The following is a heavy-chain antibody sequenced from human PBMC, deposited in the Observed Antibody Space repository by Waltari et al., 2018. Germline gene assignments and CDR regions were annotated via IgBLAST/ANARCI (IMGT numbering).Heavy chain of an antibody. Sequence: QITLKESGPTLVKPTQTLTLTCTFSGFSLSARGVGVGWTRQPPGKALDWLALISWNGAKKYNHSLKCMLTITKDTTKNQVILTMTDKDPVDTATYYCAHRRDCDGGVCSGRETHWCDPWGQGALVTVSS. V-gene: IGHV2-5*01. J-gene: IGHJ5*02. CDR2: ISWNGAK. D-gene: IGHD2-8*02. CDR3: AHRRDCDGGVCSGRETHWCDP. CDR1: GFSLSARGVG.